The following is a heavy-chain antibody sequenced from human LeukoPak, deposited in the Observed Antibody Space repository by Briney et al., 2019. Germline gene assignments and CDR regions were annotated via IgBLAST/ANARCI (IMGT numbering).Heavy chain of an antibody. D-gene: IGHD3-16*01. CDR3: ARGGGVADY. Sequence: GGSLRLSCAASGFPFNAYWMSWVRQAPGKGLEWVANIKEDGSEKYYVDSVKGRFTISRDNAKNSLFLQMNSLRAEDTAVYYCARGGGVADYWGQGTLVTVSS. CDR1: GFPFNAYW. V-gene: IGHV3-7*01. CDR2: IKEDGSEK. J-gene: IGHJ4*02.